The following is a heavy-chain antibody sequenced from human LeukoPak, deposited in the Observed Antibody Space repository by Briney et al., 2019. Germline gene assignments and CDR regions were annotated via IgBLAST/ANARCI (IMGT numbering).Heavy chain of an antibody. CDR2: IYTSGST. CDR3: AREGYYYDSSGSKYNWFDP. J-gene: IGHJ5*02. D-gene: IGHD3-22*01. CDR1: GGSISSYY. V-gene: IGHV4-4*07. Sequence: SETLSLTCTVSGGSISSYYWSWIRQLAGKGLEWIGRIYTSGSTNYNPSLKSRVTMSVDTSKNQFSLKLSSVTAADTAVYYCAREGYYYDSSGSKYNWFDPWGQGTLVTVSS.